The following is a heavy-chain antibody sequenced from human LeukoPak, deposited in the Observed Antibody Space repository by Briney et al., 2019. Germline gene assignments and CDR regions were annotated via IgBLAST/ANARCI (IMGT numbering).Heavy chain of an antibody. CDR1: GGSISSSSYY. J-gene: IGHJ4*02. D-gene: IGHD1-26*01. V-gene: IGHV4-39*01. Sequence: SETLSLTCTVSGGSISSSSYYWGWIRQPPGKGLEWIGSIYYSGSTYYNPSLKSRVTISVDTSKNQFSLKLSSVTAADTAVYYCARRKWELRGAFDYRGQGTLVTVSS. CDR3: ARRKWELRGAFDY. CDR2: IYYSGST.